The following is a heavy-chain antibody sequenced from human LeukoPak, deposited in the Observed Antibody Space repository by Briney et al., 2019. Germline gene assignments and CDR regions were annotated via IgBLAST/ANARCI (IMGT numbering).Heavy chain of an antibody. V-gene: IGHV4-34*01. CDR2: INHSGST. CDR3: AREGVSMIRRVPFDY. Sequence: PSETLSLTCAVYGGPFSGYYWTWIRQPPGKGLEWIGEINHSGSTNYNPSLKSRITISVDTSKNQFSLKLSSVTAADTAVYYCAREGVSMIRRVPFDYWGQGTLVTVSS. CDR1: GGPFSGYY. J-gene: IGHJ4*02. D-gene: IGHD3-10*01.